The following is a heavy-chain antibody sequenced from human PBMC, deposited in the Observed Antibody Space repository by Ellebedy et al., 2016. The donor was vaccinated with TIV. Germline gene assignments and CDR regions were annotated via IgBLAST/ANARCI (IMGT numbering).Heavy chain of an antibody. J-gene: IGHJ4*02. V-gene: IGHV3-33*01. CDR2: IWYDGSNK. D-gene: IGHD3-10*01. CDR3: ARVTSITMVRGVLDY. Sequence: GESLKISXAASGFTFSSYGMHWVRQAPGKGLEWVAVIWYDGSNKYYADSVKGRFTISRDNSKNTLYLQMNSLRAEDTAVYYCARVTSITMVRGVLDYWGQGTLVTVSS. CDR1: GFTFSSYG.